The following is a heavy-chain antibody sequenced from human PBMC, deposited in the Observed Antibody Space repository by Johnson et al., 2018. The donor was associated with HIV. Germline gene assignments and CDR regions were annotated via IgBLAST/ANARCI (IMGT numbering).Heavy chain of an antibody. CDR1: EFTFSDYY. D-gene: IGHD5/OR15-5a*01. V-gene: IGHV3-11*04. J-gene: IGHJ3*01. Sequence: QVQLVESGGGLVKPGGSLRLSCAAYEFTFSDYYMNWIRQAPGKGLEWVSFLSSSGSTIQYADSVQGRFTISRANAKHALYLQMNSLRDEDTAVYYCARDLRPPTRTFDLWGQGTMVTVSS. CDR3: ARDLRPPTRTFDL. CDR2: LSSSGSTI.